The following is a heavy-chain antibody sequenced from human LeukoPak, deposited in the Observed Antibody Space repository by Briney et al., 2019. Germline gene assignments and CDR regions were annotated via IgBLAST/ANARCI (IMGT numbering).Heavy chain of an antibody. CDR1: GGSISSYY. D-gene: IGHD3-3*01. CDR2: IYYSGST. CDR3: ARLSFWSGSLFDY. Sequence: SETLSLTCTVSGGSISSYYWSWIRQPPGKGLEWIGHIYYSGSTNYNPSLKSRVTISVDTSKNQFSLKLSSVTAADTAVYYCARLSFWSGSLFDYWGQGTLVTVSS. V-gene: IGHV4-59*01. J-gene: IGHJ4*02.